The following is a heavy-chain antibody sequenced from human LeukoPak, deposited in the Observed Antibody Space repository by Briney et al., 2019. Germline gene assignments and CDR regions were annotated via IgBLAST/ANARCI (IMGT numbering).Heavy chain of an antibody. V-gene: IGHV1-8*03. CDR3: ARTLPGGVVDY. J-gene: IGHJ4*02. CDR1: GYTFTSYD. CDR2: VSPNSANT. Sequence: ASVKVSCKASGYTFTSYDINWVRQATGQGLEWMGWVSPNSANTGYAQKFQGRVTITRDTSKSTAYMELSSLRSGDTAVYYCARTLPGGVVDYWGQGTLVTVSS. D-gene: IGHD1-14*01.